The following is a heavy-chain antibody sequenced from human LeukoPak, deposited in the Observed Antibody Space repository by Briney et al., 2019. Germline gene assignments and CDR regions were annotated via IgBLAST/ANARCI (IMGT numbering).Heavy chain of an antibody. V-gene: IGHV1-2*02. CDR1: RYTFTDYY. CDR2: ISPSIVGT. J-gene: IGHJ4*02. Sequence: ASVKVSYKPSRYTFTDYYMHWVRQAPRHRLEWMGWISPSIVGTNYAPKFQGRVTMTTDTSTGTAYMERSRLRSDDTAMYYCARDVLTTFWYFSAADDFWGQGTLVTVSS. CDR3: ARDVLTTFWYFSAADDF. D-gene: IGHD6-13*01.